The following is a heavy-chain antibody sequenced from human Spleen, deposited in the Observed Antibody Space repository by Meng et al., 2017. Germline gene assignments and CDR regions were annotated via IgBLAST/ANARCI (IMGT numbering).Heavy chain of an antibody. Sequence: QVELQEAGPGRVKPSGTLSLTCGVSGGSFSDYYWSWIRQPPGKGLEWIGEINHSGSTNYNPSLESRATISVDTSQNNLSLKLSSVTAADSAVYYCARGPTTMAHDFDYWGQGTLVTVSS. CDR3: ARGPTTMAHDFDY. V-gene: IGHV4-34*01. J-gene: IGHJ4*02. D-gene: IGHD4-11*01. CDR1: GGSFSDYY. CDR2: INHSGST.